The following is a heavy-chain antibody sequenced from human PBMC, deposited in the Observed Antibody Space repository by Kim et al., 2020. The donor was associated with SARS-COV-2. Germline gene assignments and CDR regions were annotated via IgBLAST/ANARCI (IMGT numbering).Heavy chain of an antibody. CDR2: VNQDNTKT. Sequence: ASVKVSCKASGYTFTRHNMHWVRQAPGQRLEWMGWVNQDNTKTIYSQRFQGRVTISRDTSATTAFMELSSLRSEDTAVYYCTRDSGYSSASDYWGQGTLVIVSS. CDR3: TRDSGYSSASDY. J-gene: IGHJ4*02. D-gene: IGHD6-25*01. CDR1: GYTFTRHN. V-gene: IGHV1-3*01.